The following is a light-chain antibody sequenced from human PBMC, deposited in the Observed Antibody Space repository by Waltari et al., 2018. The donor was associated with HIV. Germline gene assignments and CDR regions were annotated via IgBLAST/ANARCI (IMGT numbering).Light chain of an antibody. CDR2: DVS. CDR3: SSHTSTTTLEV. Sequence: TISCTGTSSDVGGYSYVSWYQHHPGKAPKLMIFDVSNRPSGVSDRFSGSKSGNTASLTISGLQVEDEADYYCSSHTSTTTLEVFGGGTKLTVL. V-gene: IGLV2-14*03. CDR1: SSDVGGYSY. J-gene: IGLJ2*01.